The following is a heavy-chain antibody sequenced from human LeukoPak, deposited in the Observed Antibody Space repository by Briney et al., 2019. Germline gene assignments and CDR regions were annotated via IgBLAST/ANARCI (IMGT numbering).Heavy chain of an antibody. CDR2: ISSSGNTI. J-gene: IGHJ5*02. CDR1: GFTFSSYE. Sequence: PPGGSLRLSCAASGFTFSSYEINWVRQAPGKGLEWVSYISSSGNTIYYADSVKGRFTISRDNAKNSLYLQMNSLRAEDTAVYYCVRGMGQFLYSNWFDLWGQGTLVTVSS. D-gene: IGHD3-16*01. V-gene: IGHV3-48*03. CDR3: VRGMGQFLYSNWFDL.